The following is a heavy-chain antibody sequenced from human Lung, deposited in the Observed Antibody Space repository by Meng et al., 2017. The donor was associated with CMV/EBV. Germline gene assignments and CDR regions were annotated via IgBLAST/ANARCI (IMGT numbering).Heavy chain of an antibody. CDR3: ARDQGRGRDIVVVQNY. CDR1: GFTFSRYV. Sequence: GGSLRLXXAASGFTFSRYVMNWVRQAPGKGLEWVSSISSSSSYIYYADSVKGRFTISRDNAKNSLYLQMNSLRAEDTAVYFCARDQGRGRDIVVVQNYWGRGXLVTVSS. D-gene: IGHD2-2*01. V-gene: IGHV3-21*01. CDR2: ISSSSSYI. J-gene: IGHJ4*02.